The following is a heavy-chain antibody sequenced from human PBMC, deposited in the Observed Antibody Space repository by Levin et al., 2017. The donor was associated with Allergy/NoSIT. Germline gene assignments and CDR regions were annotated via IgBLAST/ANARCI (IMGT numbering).Heavy chain of an antibody. D-gene: IGHD5-12*01. CDR2: INQDGTIS. CDR1: GFTFTTYW. V-gene: IGHV3-7*01. Sequence: QAGGSLRLSCAASGFTFTTYWMAWARQAPGKGLEWLININQDGTISFYVDSVKGRFTISRDNAEKSIYLQINSLRDEDTALYYCARDRGLDTLDYWGQGTLVTVSS. CDR3: ARDRGLDTLDY. J-gene: IGHJ4*02.